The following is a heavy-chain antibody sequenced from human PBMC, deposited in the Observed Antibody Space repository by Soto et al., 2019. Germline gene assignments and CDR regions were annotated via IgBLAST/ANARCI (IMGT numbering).Heavy chain of an antibody. CDR1: GYSYTSYW. CDR2: IDPSDSYT. V-gene: IGHV5-10-1*01. Sequence: VKISGNGCGYSYTSYWISWVRQMPRKGLEWMGRIDPSDSYTNYSPSFQGHVTISADKSISTAYLQWSSLKASDTAMYYCARLLLRGYYDSSGYYPWGQGTLVTVSS. CDR3: ARLLLRGYYDSSGYYP. D-gene: IGHD3-22*01. J-gene: IGHJ5*02.